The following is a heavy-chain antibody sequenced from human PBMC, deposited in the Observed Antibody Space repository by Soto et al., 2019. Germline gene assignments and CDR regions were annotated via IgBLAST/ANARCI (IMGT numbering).Heavy chain of an antibody. CDR2: IKPDGTAQ. V-gene: IGHV3-7*01. D-gene: IGHD1-26*01. Sequence: EGHLVQSGGRLVQPGGSLRLSCVASGFTFSNFWMNWVRQTPGKGLEWVANIKPDGTAQAYVDSVKGRFTVSRDNAKNSLYLQMNSLRADDTAIYFCGPWDSSNNPWGQGTLVTVSS. CDR1: GFTFSNFW. J-gene: IGHJ5*02. CDR3: GPWDSSNNP.